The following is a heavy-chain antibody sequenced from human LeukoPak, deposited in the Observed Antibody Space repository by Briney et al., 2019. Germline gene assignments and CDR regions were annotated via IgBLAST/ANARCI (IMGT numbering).Heavy chain of an antibody. CDR2: INPHSGGT. J-gene: IGHJ5*01. CDR1: GYTFSDYY. Sequence: ASVKVSCKASGYTFSDYYIHWVRRAPGQGLEWMGWINPHSGGTNSAQKFQGRVTMTRDTSISTAYMELNNLRSDDAAVYYCMRSVGSTNWYAYWGQGTHVIVSS. V-gene: IGHV1-2*02. CDR3: MRSVGSTNWYAY. D-gene: IGHD2-15*01.